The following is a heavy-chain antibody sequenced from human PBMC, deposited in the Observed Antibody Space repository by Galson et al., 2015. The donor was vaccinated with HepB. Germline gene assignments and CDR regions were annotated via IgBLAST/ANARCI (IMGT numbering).Heavy chain of an antibody. CDR3: ARDGYYSRGTFDP. J-gene: IGHJ5*02. CDR2: INRSGST. D-gene: IGHD3-22*01. CDR1: GGSFSNYY. Sequence: TLSLTCAVYGGSFSNYYCSWIRQSPGKGLEWIGEINRSGSTNYNPSLKSRVIISVDTSKNWFSLKLSSVTAADTAVYYCARDGYYSRGTFDPWDQGTLVTVSS. V-gene: IGHV4-34*01.